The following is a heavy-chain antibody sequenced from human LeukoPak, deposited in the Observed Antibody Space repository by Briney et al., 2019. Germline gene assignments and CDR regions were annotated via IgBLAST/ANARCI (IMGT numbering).Heavy chain of an antibody. V-gene: IGHV3-21*01. CDR1: GFTFSSYS. Sequence: GGSLRLPCAVSGFTFSSYSMSWVRQAPGKGLEWVSSISSSGTYKYYADSVKGRFTISRDNAKNSLYLQMSSLRAEDTAVYYCAKGKDSVAGVTNDYWGQGTLVTVSS. CDR3: AKGKDSVAGVTNDY. D-gene: IGHD6-19*01. J-gene: IGHJ4*02. CDR2: ISSSGTYK.